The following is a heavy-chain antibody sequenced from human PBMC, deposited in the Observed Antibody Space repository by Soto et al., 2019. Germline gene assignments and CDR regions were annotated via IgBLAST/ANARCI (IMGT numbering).Heavy chain of an antibody. CDR2: ISSSSSYI. CDR1: EFTFSNYA. D-gene: IGHD6-6*01. CDR3: ARDAQTLYSSSGEPYYYYYMDV. J-gene: IGHJ6*03. Sequence: LRLSCAASEFTFSNYAMSWVRQAPGKGLEWFSSISSSSSYIYYADSVKGRFTISRDNAKNSLYLQMNSLRAEDTAVYYCARDAQTLYSSSGEPYYYYYMDVWGKGTTVTVSS. V-gene: IGHV3-21*01.